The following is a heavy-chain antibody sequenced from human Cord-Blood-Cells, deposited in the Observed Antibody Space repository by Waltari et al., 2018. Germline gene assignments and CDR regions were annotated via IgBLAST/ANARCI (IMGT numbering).Heavy chain of an antibody. CDR3: ARDSDYGDYDLFDY. CDR2: IYHSGST. J-gene: IGHJ4*02. CDR1: GGYISSSNC. D-gene: IGHD4-17*01. Sequence: QEQLQESCPGLDKTSGPLSLTSAVCGGYISSSNCWSRVRQPPGKGLEWIGEIYHSGSTNYNPSLKSRVTISVDKSKNQFSLKLSSVTAADTAVYYCARDSDYGDYDLFDYWGQGTLVTVSS. V-gene: IGHV4-4*02.